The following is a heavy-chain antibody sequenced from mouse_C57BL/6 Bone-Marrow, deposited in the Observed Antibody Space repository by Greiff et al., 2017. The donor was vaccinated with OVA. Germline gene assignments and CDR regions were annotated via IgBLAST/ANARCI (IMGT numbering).Heavy chain of an antibody. J-gene: IGHJ2*01. D-gene: IGHD2-2*01. CDR2: ISYDGSN. Sequence: VQLQQSGPGLVKPSQSLSLTCSVTGYSITSGYYWNWIRQFPGNKLEWMGYISYDGSNNYNPSLKNRISITRDTSKNQFFLKLNSVTTEDTATYYCASGGGYDGNFDYWGQGTTLTVSS. V-gene: IGHV3-6*01. CDR1: GYSITSGYY. CDR3: ASGGGYDGNFDY.